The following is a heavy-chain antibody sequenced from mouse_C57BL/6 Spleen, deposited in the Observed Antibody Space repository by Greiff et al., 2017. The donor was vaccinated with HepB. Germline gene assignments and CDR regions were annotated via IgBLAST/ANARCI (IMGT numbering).Heavy chain of an antibody. CDR1: GYTFTDYE. V-gene: IGHV1-15*01. CDR2: IDPETGGT. D-gene: IGHD3-2*02. Sequence: QVQLKESGAELVRPGASVTLSCKASGYTFTDYEMHWVKQTPVHGLEWIGAIDPETGGTAYNQKFKGKAILTADKSSSTAYMALRSLTSEDSAVYYCTRWQLRVYWGQGTLVTVSA. CDR3: TRWQLRVY. J-gene: IGHJ3*01.